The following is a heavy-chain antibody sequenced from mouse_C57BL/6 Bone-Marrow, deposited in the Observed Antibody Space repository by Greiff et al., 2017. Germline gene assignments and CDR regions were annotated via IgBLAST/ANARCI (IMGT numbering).Heavy chain of an antibody. D-gene: IGHD3-3*01. J-gene: IGHJ3*01. V-gene: IGHV1-69*01. CDR1: GYTFTSYW. CDR3: ARLRDGAY. Sequence: QVHVKQPGAELVMPGASVKLSCKASGYTFTSYWMHWVKQRPGQGLEWIGEIDPSDSYTNYNQKFKVKSTLTVDKSSSTAYMQLSSLTSEDSSVYYCARLRDGAYWGQGTLVTVSA. CDR2: IDPSDSYT.